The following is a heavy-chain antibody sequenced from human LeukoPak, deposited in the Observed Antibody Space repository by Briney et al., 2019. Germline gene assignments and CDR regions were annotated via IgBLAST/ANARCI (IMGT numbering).Heavy chain of an antibody. D-gene: IGHD3-16*01. CDR3: ASLWELTMA. J-gene: IGHJ5*02. CDR2: ISIGGDTR. Sequence: GGSLRLSCAASGFRISNYEMDWVRQAPGKGLEWVSYISIGGDTRHYADSVKGRFTISRDNAKNSVYLQMNSLRAEDTAVYFCASLWELTMAWGQGTLVTVSS. V-gene: IGHV3-48*03. CDR1: GFRISNYE.